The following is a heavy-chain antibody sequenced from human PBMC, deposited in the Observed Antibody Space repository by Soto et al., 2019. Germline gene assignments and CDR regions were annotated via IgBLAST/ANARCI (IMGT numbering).Heavy chain of an antibody. CDR2: VDPEDGET. D-gene: IGHD2-8*01. CDR1: GYTLTELS. Sequence: ASVKVSCKVSGYTLTELSMHWVRQAPGKGLEWMGGVDPEDGETIYAQKFQGRVTMTEDTSTDTAYMELSSLRSEDTAVYYCATAVSLRYCNNGVCPDVWGKGTTGTVSS. J-gene: IGHJ6*03. V-gene: IGHV1-24*01. CDR3: ATAVSLRYCNNGVCPDV.